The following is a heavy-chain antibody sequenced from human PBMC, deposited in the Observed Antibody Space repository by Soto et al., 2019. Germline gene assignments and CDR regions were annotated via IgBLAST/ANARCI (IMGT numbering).Heavy chain of an antibody. J-gene: IGHJ6*02. CDR1: GFTFSSYS. Sequence: GGSLRLSCAASGFTFSSYSMNWVRQAPGKGLEWVSYISSSSSTIYYADSVKGRFTISRDNAKNSLYLQMNSLRDEDTAVYYCAREGLNWAPQGYYYYYGMDVWGQGTTVTVSS. CDR2: ISSSSSTI. D-gene: IGHD2-21*01. CDR3: AREGLNWAPQGYYYYYGMDV. V-gene: IGHV3-48*02.